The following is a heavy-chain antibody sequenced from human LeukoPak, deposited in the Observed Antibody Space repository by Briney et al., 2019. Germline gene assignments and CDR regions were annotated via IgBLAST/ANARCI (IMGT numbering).Heavy chain of an antibody. CDR2: IKSKTDGGTT. CDR1: GFTFSNAW. J-gene: IGHJ3*02. Sequence: GGSLRLSCAASGFTFSNAWMSWVRQAPGKGLEWVGRIKSKTDGGTTDYAAPVKGRFTISRDDSKNTLYLQMNSLKTEDTAVYYCTTSKEGYDSSGYYYAFDIWGQGTMVTVSS. V-gene: IGHV3-15*01. CDR3: TTSKEGYDSSGYYYAFDI. D-gene: IGHD3-22*01.